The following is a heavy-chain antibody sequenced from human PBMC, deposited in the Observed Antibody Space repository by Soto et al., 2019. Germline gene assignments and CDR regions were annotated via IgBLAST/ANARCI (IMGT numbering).Heavy chain of an antibody. J-gene: IGHJ3*02. CDR2: IYSGGST. CDR3: ASRKWELLPLGAFDI. CDR1: GFTVSSNY. D-gene: IGHD1-26*01. V-gene: IGHV3-53*01. Sequence: GGSLRLSCAASGFTVSSNYMSWVRQAPGKGLEWVSVIYSGGSTYYADSVKGRFTISRDNSKNTLYLQMNSLRAEDTAVYYCASRKWELLPLGAFDIWGQGTMVTVS.